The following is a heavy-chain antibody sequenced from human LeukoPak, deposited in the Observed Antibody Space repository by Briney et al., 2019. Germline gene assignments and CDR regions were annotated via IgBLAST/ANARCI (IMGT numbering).Heavy chain of an antibody. V-gene: IGHV3-30*02. CDR3: AREDVKDYGGILGHYMDV. D-gene: IGHD4-23*01. CDR2: IRYDGSNK. CDR1: GFTFSSYG. J-gene: IGHJ6*03. Sequence: LPGGSLRLSCAASGFTFSSYGMHWVRQAPGKGLEWVAFIRYDGSNKYYADSVKGRFTISRDNSKNTLYLQMNSLRAEDTALYHCAREDVKDYGGILGHYMDVWGKGTTVTISS.